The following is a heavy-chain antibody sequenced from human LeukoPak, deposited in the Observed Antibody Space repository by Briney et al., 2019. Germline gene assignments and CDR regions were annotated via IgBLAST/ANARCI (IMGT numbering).Heavy chain of an antibody. D-gene: IGHD3-22*01. CDR1: GFTFSSHL. CDR3: ARAGVYYDSSGPNDY. CDR2: ISSDGTYT. Sequence: GGSLRLSCAASGFTFSSHLMHWVRQAPGKGLVWVSRISSDGTYTNYADSVRGRFTISRDNAKNTLYLQMNSLRAEDTAVYYCARAGVYYDSSGPNDYWGQGTLVTVSS. V-gene: IGHV3-74*01. J-gene: IGHJ4*02.